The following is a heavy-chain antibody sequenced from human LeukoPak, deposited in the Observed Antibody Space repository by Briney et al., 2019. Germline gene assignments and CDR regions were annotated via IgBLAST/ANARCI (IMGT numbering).Heavy chain of an antibody. CDR1: GFTFSNAW. J-gene: IGHJ4*02. CDR2: ISGSGGST. V-gene: IGHV3-23*01. D-gene: IGHD3-10*01. Sequence: GGSLRLSCAASGFTFSNAWMSWVRQAPGKGLEWVSAISGSGGSTYYADSVKGRFTISRDNSKNTLYLQMNSLRAEDTAVYYCAKDSSPITMVRGVMVYWGQGTLVTVSS. CDR3: AKDSSPITMVRGVMVY.